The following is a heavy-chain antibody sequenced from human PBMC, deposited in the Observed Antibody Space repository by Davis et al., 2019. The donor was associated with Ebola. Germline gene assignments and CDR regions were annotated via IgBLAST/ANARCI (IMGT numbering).Heavy chain of an antibody. CDR1: DGSISSHY. CDR3: SRFGEGAY. V-gene: IGHV4-59*11. Sequence: PSETLSLTCTFSDGSISSHYWNWVRQPPGKGLEWIGIISGSGRTNYNPSLKSRVTISADTSKKQFSLNLSSVTAADTAVYFCSRFGEGAYWGQGTLVTVSS. J-gene: IGHJ4*02. D-gene: IGHD2-21*01. CDR2: ISGSGRT.